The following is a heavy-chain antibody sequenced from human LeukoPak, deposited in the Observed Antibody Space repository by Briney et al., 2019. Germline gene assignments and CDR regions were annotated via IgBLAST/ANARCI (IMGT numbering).Heavy chain of an antibody. CDR2: ISAYNGNT. J-gene: IGHJ5*02. CDR3: ARDLQGYDFWSGYARLQWWFDP. V-gene: IGHV1-18*01. Sequence: ASVKVSCKASGYTFTSYGISWVRQAPGQGLEWMGWISAYNGNTNYAQKLQGRVTMTTDTSTSTAYMELRSLRSDDTAVYYCARDLQGYDFWSGYARLQWWFDPWGQGTLVTVSS. D-gene: IGHD3-3*01. CDR1: GYTFTSYG.